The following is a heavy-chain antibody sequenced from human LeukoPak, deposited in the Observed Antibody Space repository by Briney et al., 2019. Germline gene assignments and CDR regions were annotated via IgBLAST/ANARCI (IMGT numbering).Heavy chain of an antibody. V-gene: IGHV4-34*01. Sequence: PSETLSLTCAVYGGSFSGYYWSWIRQPPGKGLEWIGEINHSGSTNYNPSLKSRVTISVDTSKNQFSLKLSSVTAADTAVYYCGRLLTGLGAFDIWGQGTMVTVSS. CDR3: GRLLTGLGAFDI. CDR1: GGSFSGYY. D-gene: IGHD3-22*01. CDR2: INHSGST. J-gene: IGHJ3*02.